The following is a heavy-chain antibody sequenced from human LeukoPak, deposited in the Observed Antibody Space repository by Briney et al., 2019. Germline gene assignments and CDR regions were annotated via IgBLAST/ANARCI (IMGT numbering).Heavy chain of an antibody. J-gene: IGHJ4*02. CDR2: ISAYNGNT. Sequence: ASVKVSCKASGYTFTSSGISWVRQAPGQGLEWVGWISAYNGNTNYAQKLQGRVTMTTDTSTSTAYMELRSLRSDDTAVYFCARWGTGVHPFDYWGQGTLVTVST. V-gene: IGHV1-18*01. CDR1: GYTFTSSG. CDR3: ARWGTGVHPFDY. D-gene: IGHD3-16*01.